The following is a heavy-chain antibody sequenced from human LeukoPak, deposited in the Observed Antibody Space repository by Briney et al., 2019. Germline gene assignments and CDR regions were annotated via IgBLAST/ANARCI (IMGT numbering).Heavy chain of an antibody. CDR3: AREDFTMIVVAAHAFDT. D-gene: IGHD3-22*01. Sequence: GASVKVSCKASGYTFTSYGISWVRQAPGQGLEWMGWISAYNGNTNYAQKLQGRVTMTTDTSTSTAYMELRSLRSEDTAVYYCAREDFTMIVVAAHAFDTWGQGTMVTVSS. CDR1: GYTFTSYG. J-gene: IGHJ3*02. V-gene: IGHV1-18*01. CDR2: ISAYNGNT.